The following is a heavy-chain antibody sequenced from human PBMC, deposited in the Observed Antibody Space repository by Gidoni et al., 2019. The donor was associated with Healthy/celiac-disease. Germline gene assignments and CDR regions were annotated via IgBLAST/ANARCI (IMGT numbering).Heavy chain of an antibody. CDR2: IYYSGST. CDR1: GGSISSSSYY. V-gene: IGHV4-39*01. J-gene: IGHJ4*02. CDR3: ARGREYSGYDLGY. Sequence: QLQLQESGPGLVKPSETLSLTCTVSGGSISSSSYYWGWIRQPPGKGLEWIGSIYYSGSTYYNPSLKSRVTISVDTSKNQFSLKLSSVTAADTAVYYCARGREYSGYDLGYWGQGTLVTVSS. D-gene: IGHD5-12*01.